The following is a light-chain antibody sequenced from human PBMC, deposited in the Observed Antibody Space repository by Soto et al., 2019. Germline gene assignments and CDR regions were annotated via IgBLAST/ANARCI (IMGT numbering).Light chain of an antibody. CDR2: DVS. Sequence: QSVLTQPRSVSGSPGQSVTISCTGTSSDVGAYNYVSWYQQHPGKAPKLVIYDVSKRPSGVPDRFSGSKSGNTASLTISGLQAEDEADYYCCSYAGSYILIFGGGTKLTVL. J-gene: IGLJ2*01. CDR3: CSYAGSYILI. V-gene: IGLV2-11*01. CDR1: SSDVGAYNY.